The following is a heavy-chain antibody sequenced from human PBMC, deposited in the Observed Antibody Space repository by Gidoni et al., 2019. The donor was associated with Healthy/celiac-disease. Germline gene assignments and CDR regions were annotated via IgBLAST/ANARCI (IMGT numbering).Heavy chain of an antibody. CDR3: ARAVWTTVTLYYYYGMDV. V-gene: IGHV1-69*01. J-gene: IGHJ6*02. CDR2: IIPIFGTA. CDR1: GGTFISYA. D-gene: IGHD4-17*01. Sequence: QVQLVQSGAEVKKPGSSVKVSCKASGGTFISYAISWVRQAPGQGLEWMGGIIPIFGTANYAQKFQGRVTITADESTSTAHMELSSLRSEDTAVYYCARAVWTTVTLYYYYGMDVWGQGTTVTVSS.